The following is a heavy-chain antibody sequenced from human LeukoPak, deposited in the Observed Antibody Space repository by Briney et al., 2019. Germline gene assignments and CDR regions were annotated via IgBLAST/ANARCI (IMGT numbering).Heavy chain of an antibody. D-gene: IGHD3-3*01. Sequence: GGSLRLSCAASGFTFSSYWMSWVCQAPGKGLEWVANIEQDGSEKYYVDSVKGRFTISRDNAKNSLYLQMNSLRAEDTAVYYCARDPTIFGVVIVPDYWGQGTLVTVSS. CDR1: GFTFSSYW. CDR3: ARDPTIFGVVIVPDY. V-gene: IGHV3-7*01. CDR2: IEQDGSEK. J-gene: IGHJ4*02.